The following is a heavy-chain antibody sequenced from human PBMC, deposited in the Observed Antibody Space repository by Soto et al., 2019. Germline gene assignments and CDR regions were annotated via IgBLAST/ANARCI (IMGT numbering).Heavy chain of an antibody. Sequence: GGSLRLSCAASGFTFSSYAMSWVRQAPGKGLEWVSAISGSGGSTYYADSVKGRFTISRDNSKNTLYLQMNNRRAEDTAVYYCAKDQQAIRNVGSSWHKGVAFDIWGQGTMVTVSS. CDR1: GFTFSSYA. CDR2: ISGSGGST. V-gene: IGHV3-23*01. D-gene: IGHD6-13*01. CDR3: AKDQQAIRNVGSSWHKGVAFDI. J-gene: IGHJ3*02.